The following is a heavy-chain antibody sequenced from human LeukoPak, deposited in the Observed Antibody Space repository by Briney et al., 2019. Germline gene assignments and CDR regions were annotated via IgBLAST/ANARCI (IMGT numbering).Heavy chain of an antibody. CDR3: ARDHSEGWFDP. V-gene: IGHV4-30-2*01. J-gene: IGHJ5*02. CDR1: GGSISGGGYS. Sequence: SQTLSLTCAVSGGSISGGGYSWSWIRQPPGKGLEWIGYIYHSGSTYYNPSLKSRVTISVDRSKNQFSLKLSSVTAADTAVYYCARDHSEGWFDPWGQGTLVTVSS. CDR2: IYHSGST.